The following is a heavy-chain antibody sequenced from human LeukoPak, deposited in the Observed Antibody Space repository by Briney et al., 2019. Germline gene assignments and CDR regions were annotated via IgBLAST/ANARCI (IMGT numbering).Heavy chain of an antibody. V-gene: IGHV1-2*02. J-gene: IGHJ1*01. D-gene: IGHD5-18*01. CDR1: GYTFTGYY. CDR2: INPNSGDT. CDR3: ARGSFSADAPLVLDYFHH. Sequence: ASVKVSCKASGYTFTGYYIHWVRQAPGQGLEWMGWINPNSGDTNYAQKFQGRVTMTRDTSISTAYMELSRLKSDDRAVYNCARGSFSADAPLVLDYFHHWGQGTLVTVSS.